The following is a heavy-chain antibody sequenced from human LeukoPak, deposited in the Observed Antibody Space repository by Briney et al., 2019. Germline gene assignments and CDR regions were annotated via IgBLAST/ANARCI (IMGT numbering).Heavy chain of an antibody. V-gene: IGHV4-59*01. CDR3: ARSAVAGPGYFDY. CDR1: GGSISSYY. D-gene: IGHD6-19*01. CDR2: IYYSGST. J-gene: IGHJ4*02. Sequence: SETLSLTCTVSGGSISSYYWSWIRQPPGEGLEWIAYIYYSGSTNYNPSLKSRVTISVDTSKNQFSLKLNSVTAADTAVYYCARSAVAGPGYFDYWGQGTLVTVSS.